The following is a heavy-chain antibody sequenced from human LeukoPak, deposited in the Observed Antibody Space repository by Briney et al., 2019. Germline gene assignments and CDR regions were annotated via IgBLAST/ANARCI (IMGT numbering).Heavy chain of an antibody. D-gene: IGHD3-22*01. V-gene: IGHV3-23*01. CDR2: ISATGGTT. Sequence: GGSLRLSCAASGFTFSSYGMSWVRQAPGKGLEWVSAISATGGTTYYADSVKGRFTISRDNSKNTLYLQMNSLRAEDTAVYYCAKDHRSVYYYDSSGLNWGQGTLVTVSS. CDR1: GFTFSSYG. CDR3: AKDHRSVYYYDSSGLN. J-gene: IGHJ4*02.